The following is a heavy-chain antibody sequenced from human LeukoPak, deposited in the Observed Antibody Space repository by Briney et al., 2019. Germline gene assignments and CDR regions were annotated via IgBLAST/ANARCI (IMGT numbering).Heavy chain of an antibody. D-gene: IGHD5-24*01. CDR3: PRHDDGLPD. J-gene: IGHJ4*02. V-gene: IGHV3-48*03. CDR1: GFPFSDHE. CDR2: ISSSGSDK. Sequence: PGGSLRLSCAASGFPFSDHEMKWVRQAPGKGLEWVSYISSSGSDKYYPDSVKGRFTISRDNAKNSVYLQMNSLRAEDTAVYYCPRHDDGLPDWGQGTLVTVSS.